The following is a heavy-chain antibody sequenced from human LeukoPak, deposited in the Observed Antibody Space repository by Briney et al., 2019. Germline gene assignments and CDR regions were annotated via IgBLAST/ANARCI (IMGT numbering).Heavy chain of an antibody. CDR1: GFTFSDAW. CDR3: GRGHQLSN. D-gene: IGHD2-2*01. J-gene: IGHJ4*02. V-gene: IGHV3-15*01. CDR2: IKRKTDGGTT. Sequence: GGSLRLSCAASGFTFSDAWMSWVRQAPGKGLEWVGRIKRKTDGGTTDYAAPVKGRFTISRDDSKNTVFQQVSSLRIKDTAVYYCGRGHQLSNGGRGTRV.